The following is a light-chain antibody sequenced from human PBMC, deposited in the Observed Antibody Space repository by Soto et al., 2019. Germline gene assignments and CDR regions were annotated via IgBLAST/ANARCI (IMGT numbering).Light chain of an antibody. Sequence: EVVLTQSPGTLSLSPGERVTLSCRASQSVASSYLAWYQQKPGRAPRLLFYSASSRATGIPDRFSGSGSGTDFTLTISRREPEDSAVYYCHHFGSLPETFGQGTNVE. V-gene: IGKV3-20*01. CDR2: SAS. J-gene: IGKJ1*01. CDR3: HHFGSLPET. CDR1: QSVASSY.